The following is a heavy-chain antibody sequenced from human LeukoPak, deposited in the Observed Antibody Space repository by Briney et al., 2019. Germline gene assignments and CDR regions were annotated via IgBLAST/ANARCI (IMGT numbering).Heavy chain of an antibody. J-gene: IGHJ4*02. Sequence: PGGSLRLSCAASGFTFSDYAMSWVRQAPWKGLEWVSAISGTGGSTWYADSVKGRVTISRDNSKNTLYLQMNSLRAEDTAVYYCAKDSYDSSGSRYDYWGQGTLVTVSS. CDR1: GFTFSDYA. CDR2: ISGTGGST. V-gene: IGHV3-23*01. CDR3: AKDSYDSSGSRYDY. D-gene: IGHD3-22*01.